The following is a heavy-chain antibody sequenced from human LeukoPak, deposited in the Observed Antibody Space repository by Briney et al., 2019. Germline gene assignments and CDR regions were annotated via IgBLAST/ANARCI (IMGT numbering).Heavy chain of an antibody. D-gene: IGHD5-12*01. CDR2: ISSNGGST. J-gene: IGHJ4*02. Sequence: GGSLRLSCSASGFTFSSYAMHWVRQAPGKGLEYVSAISSNGGSTYYADSVKGRFTISRDNSKNTLYLQMSSLRAEDTAVYYCVKRYSGYEGIYFDYWGQGTLVTVSS. CDR3: VKRYSGYEGIYFDY. V-gene: IGHV3-64D*06. CDR1: GFTFSSYA.